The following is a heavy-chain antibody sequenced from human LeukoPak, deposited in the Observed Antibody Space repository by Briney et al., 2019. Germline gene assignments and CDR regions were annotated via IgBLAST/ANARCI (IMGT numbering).Heavy chain of an antibody. CDR3: ARCGPRVILEVTTPWDYGYYYYMDV. V-gene: IGHV1-46*01. Sequence: GASVKVSCKASGYTFTSYYMHWVRQAPGQGLEWMGIINPSGGSTSYAQKFQGRVTMTRDTSISTAYMELSRLRSDDTAVYYCARCGPRVILEVTTPWDYGYYYYMDVWGKGTTVTVSS. CDR2: INPSGGST. D-gene: IGHD4-17*01. CDR1: GYTFTSYY. J-gene: IGHJ6*03.